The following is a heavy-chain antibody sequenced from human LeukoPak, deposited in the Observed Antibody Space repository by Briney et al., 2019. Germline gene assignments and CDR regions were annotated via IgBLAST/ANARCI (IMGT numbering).Heavy chain of an antibody. CDR1: GYTFTSYG. CDR3: ARGFRIVGATEYWFDP. CDR2: ISAYNGNR. D-gene: IGHD1-26*01. Sequence: ASVKVSCKASGYTFTSYGISWVRQAPGQGLEWMGWISAYNGNRNYAQKFQGRVTMTTDTSTSTAYMELRSLRSDDTAVYYCARGFRIVGATEYWFDPWGQGTLVTVSS. V-gene: IGHV1-18*01. J-gene: IGHJ5*02.